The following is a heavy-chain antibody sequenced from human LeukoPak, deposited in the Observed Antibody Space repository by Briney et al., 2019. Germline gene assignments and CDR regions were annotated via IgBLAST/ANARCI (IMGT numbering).Heavy chain of an antibody. CDR2: INPNSGGT. CDR3: ARGLGWNP. J-gene: IGHJ5*02. D-gene: IGHD2-15*01. V-gene: IGHV1-2*02. CDR1: GCTFTGYY. Sequence: SVKVSCKASGCTFTGYYMDWVQQAPGQGLEWMGWINPNSGGTNYAQKFQGRVTMTRDTSISTAYMELSRLRSDDTAVYYCARGLGWNPWGQGTLVTVSS.